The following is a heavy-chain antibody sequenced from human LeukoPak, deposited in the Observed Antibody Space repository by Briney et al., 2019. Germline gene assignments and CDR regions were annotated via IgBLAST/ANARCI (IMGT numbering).Heavy chain of an antibody. CDR1: GFTFSNAW. CDR2: IKRKTDGGTT. CDR3: TTVLYYYGSGGATYYYYGMDV. Sequence: GGSLRLSCAASGFTFSNAWMSWVRQAPGKGLEWVGRIKRKTDGGTTDYAAPVKGRFTISRDDSKNTLYLQMNSLKTEDTAVYYCTTVLYYYGSGGATYYYYGMDVWGKGTTVTVSS. D-gene: IGHD3-10*01. J-gene: IGHJ6*04. V-gene: IGHV3-15*01.